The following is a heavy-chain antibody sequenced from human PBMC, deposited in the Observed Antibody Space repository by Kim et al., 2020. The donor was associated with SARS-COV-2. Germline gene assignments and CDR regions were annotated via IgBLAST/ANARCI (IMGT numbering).Heavy chain of an antibody. Sequence: GGSLRLSCAASGFTFSSYGMHWVRQAPGKGLEWVAVISYDGSNKYYADSVKGRFTISRDNSKNTLYLQMNSLRAEDTAVYYCAKVLSQYQLLYLPIYYYYGMDVWGQGTTVTVSS. V-gene: IGHV3-30*18. D-gene: IGHD2-2*02. CDR1: GFTFSSYG. CDR2: ISYDGSNK. CDR3: AKVLSQYQLLYLPIYYYYGMDV. J-gene: IGHJ6*02.